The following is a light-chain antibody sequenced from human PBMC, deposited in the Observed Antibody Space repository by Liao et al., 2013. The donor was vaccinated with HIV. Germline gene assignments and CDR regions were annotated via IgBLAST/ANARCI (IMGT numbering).Light chain of an antibody. J-gene: IGLJ1*01. CDR1: IIVTKR. Sequence: SYVLTQPPSLSVAPGGTARITCGGDIIVTKRVHWYQQKPGQAPVLVISYDSDRPSGIPERFSGSNSGNTATLTISRVEAGDEADYYCQVWDSTSDHPRVFGTGTKVTVL. CDR2: YDS. CDR3: QVWDSTSDHPRV. V-gene: IGLV3-21*04.